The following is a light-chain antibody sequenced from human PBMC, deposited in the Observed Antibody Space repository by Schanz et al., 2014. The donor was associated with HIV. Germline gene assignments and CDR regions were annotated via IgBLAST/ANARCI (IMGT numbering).Light chain of an antibody. CDR2: GNN. CDR1: SSNIGSND. J-gene: IGLJ1*01. Sequence: QSVVTQPPSASGTPGQRVTISCSGSSSNIGSNDVNWYQPLPGTAPKLLIYGNNQRPSGVPDRFSGSKSGTSASLAITGLQAEDEADYYCQSYDSSLSGSYVFGTGTKLTVL. V-gene: IGLV1-44*01. CDR3: QSYDSSLSGSYV.